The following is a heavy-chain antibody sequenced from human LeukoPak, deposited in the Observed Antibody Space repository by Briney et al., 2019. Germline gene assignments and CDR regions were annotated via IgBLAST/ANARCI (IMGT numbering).Heavy chain of an antibody. V-gene: IGHV3-7*01. Sequence: GGSLRLSCAASGFTVSGHWMSWLRQAPGKGLECVAHISEDGSEKSYVDSLKGRFTISRDNARNLLYLDMNSLKAEDTAVYYCAKLSGPAAADHWGQGTLITVSS. CDR3: AKLSGPAAADH. J-gene: IGHJ4*01. D-gene: IGHD2-2*01. CDR2: ISEDGSEK. CDR1: GFTVSGHW.